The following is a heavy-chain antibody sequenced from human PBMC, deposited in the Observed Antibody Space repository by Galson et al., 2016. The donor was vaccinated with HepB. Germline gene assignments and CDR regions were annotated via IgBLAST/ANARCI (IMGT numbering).Heavy chain of an antibody. CDR3: ARDGTVTTHHYYYGMDV. Sequence: SETLSLTCTVSGGSISSSSYYWGWIRQPPGKGLEWIGSIYYSGSTYYNPSLKSRVTISVDTSKNQFSLKLSSVTAADTAVYYCARDGTVTTHHYYYGMDVWGQGTTVTVS. CDR1: GGSISSSSYY. D-gene: IGHD4-17*01. V-gene: IGHV4-39*07. J-gene: IGHJ6*02. CDR2: IYYSGST.